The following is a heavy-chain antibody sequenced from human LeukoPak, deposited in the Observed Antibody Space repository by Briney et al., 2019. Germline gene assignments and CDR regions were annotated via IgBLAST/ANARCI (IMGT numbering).Heavy chain of an antibody. Sequence: SETLSLTCTVSGGSISISSYYWGWIRQPPGKGLEWIGSIYYSGSTYYNPSLNSRITISVDTSKNQFYLKLSSVTAADSAVYYCGRVRGSTVAPVWWFDPWGQGTLVTVSS. CDR1: GGSISISSYY. J-gene: IGHJ5*02. V-gene: IGHV4-39*07. CDR3: GRVRGSTVAPVWWFDP. CDR2: IYYSGST. D-gene: IGHD3-16*01.